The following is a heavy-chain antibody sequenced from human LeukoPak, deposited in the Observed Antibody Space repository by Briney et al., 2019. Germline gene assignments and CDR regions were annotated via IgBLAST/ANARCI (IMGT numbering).Heavy chain of an antibody. Sequence: SEALSLTCSVSGGXINNYYWSWIRQPPGKRLEWIGSVYHSGSTDYNPSIRSRVTISVDMSKNHFSLKVTSVTAVDTAIYYCARDRLGGAVASWIPDYWGQGILVTVSS. CDR2: VYHSGST. CDR3: ARDRLGGAVASWIPDY. J-gene: IGHJ4*02. CDR1: GGXINNYY. D-gene: IGHD3-16*01. V-gene: IGHV4-59*01.